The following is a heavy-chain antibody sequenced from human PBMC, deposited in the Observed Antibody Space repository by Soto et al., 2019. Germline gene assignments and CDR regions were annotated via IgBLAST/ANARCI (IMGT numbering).Heavy chain of an antibody. CDR3: ARDPAYCRGVSCYAHAFDV. J-gene: IGHJ3*01. Sequence: QAQLVQSGAEVKKPGASVKVSCKASGYTWTNYGITWVRQAPGQGREWMGWISAYNGNMEHAQKFQGRVTLTTETSTRIAYMDLRTLKTDDTAVYYCARDPAYCRGVSCYAHAFDVWGQGTTVTVSS. CDR1: GYTWTNYG. D-gene: IGHD2-15*01. CDR2: ISAYNGNM. V-gene: IGHV1-18*01.